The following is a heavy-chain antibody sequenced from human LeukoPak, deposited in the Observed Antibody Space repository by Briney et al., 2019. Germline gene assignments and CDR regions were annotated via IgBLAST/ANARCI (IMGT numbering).Heavy chain of an antibody. Sequence: SETLSLTCTVSGGSISSHSWSWIRQPAGKGLEWIGRIFTSGNTYYNPSLKSRVTISVDTSKNQFSLKLNSVTAADTAVYYCARDRLRWPKIDYWGQGTLVTVSS. J-gene: IGHJ4*02. CDR2: IFTSGNT. CDR1: GGSISSHS. CDR3: ARDRLRWPKIDY. V-gene: IGHV4-4*07. D-gene: IGHD4-23*01.